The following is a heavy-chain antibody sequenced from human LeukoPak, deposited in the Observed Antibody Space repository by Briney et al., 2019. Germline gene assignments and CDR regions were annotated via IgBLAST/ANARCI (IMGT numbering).Heavy chain of an antibody. CDR2: MNPNSGNT. D-gene: IGHD3-9*01. J-gene: IGHJ3*02. CDR1: GYTFTSYD. CDR3: ARSREKSYYDILTGYYGFAFDI. Sequence: GASVKVSCKASGYTFTSYDINWVRQATGQGLEWMGWMNPNSGNTGYAQKFQGRVTMTRNTSISTAYMELSSLRSEDTAVYYCARSREKSYYDILTGYYGFAFDIWGQGTMVTVSS. V-gene: IGHV1-8*01.